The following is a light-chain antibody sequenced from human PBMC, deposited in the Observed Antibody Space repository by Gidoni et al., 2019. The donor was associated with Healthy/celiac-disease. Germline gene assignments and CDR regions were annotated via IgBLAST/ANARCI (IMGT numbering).Light chain of an antibody. Sequence: DIQMTQTPSSLSASVGDRVTITCRASQSISSYINWYQQKPGKAPKLLSYAASSLQSGVPSRFSGSGSGTDFPLTISILQPEDFATYYCQQSYSSLTFGGGTKVEIK. CDR2: AAS. V-gene: IGKV1-39*01. CDR1: QSISSY. J-gene: IGKJ4*01. CDR3: QQSYSSLT.